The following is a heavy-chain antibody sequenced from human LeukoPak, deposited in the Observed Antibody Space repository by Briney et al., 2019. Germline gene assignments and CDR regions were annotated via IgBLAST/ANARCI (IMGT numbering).Heavy chain of an antibody. D-gene: IGHD3-3*02. Sequence: GASVKVSCKASGNTFSAFYIHWVRQAPGQGLDYVGWITPKSGDTYSPQRFQGRVTMTRDASISTAYMELSSLRSDDTAVYFCARVRLADERAWAYWGQGTLVTVSS. J-gene: IGHJ4*02. CDR1: GNTFSAFY. CDR2: ITPKSGDT. CDR3: ARVRLADERAWAY. V-gene: IGHV1-2*02.